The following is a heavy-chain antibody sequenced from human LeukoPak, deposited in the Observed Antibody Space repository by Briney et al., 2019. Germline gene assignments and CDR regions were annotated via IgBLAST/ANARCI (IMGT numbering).Heavy chain of an antibody. D-gene: IGHD6-13*01. V-gene: IGHV3-23*01. J-gene: IGHJ3*02. CDR2: ISASGGTI. CDR1: GFTFSHYG. CDR3: AKAFREYGSSSYSSFDI. Sequence: GGSLRLSCAASGFTFSHYGMHWVRQAPGKGLEWVSAISASGGTIHYADSVKGRFTISRDNSKNMLYLQMNSLSPEDTAVYYCAKAFREYGSSSYSSFDIWGQGTMVTVSS.